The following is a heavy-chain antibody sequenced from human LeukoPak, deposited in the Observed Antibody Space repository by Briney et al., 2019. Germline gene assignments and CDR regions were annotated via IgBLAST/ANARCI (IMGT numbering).Heavy chain of an antibody. V-gene: IGHV4-4*02. CDR3: AREGGPYRPLDY. CDR1: GGSITSTNY. J-gene: IGHJ4*02. Sequence: SGTLSLTCGVSGGSITSTNYWTCGRQPPGRGLGGIGVVNLQGSTNYTPSLMGRVAISVDMSENHISLQLTSVTAADTAVYYCAREGGPYRPLDYSGQGTLVTVSS. CDR2: VNLQGST.